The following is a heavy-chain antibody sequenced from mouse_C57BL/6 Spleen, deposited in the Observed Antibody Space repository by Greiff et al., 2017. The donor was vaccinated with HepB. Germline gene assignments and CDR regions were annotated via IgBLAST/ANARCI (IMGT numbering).Heavy chain of an antibody. CDR3: ARRSRGGYAMDY. CDR1: GYTFTSYW. CDR2: IDPSDSYT. V-gene: IGHV1-69*01. J-gene: IGHJ4*01. Sequence: VQLQQPGAELVMPGASVKLSCKASGYTFTSYWMHWVKQRPGQGLEWIGEIDPSDSYTNYNQKFKGKSTLTVDKSSSTAYMQLSSLTSEDSAVYYCARRSRGGYAMDYWGKGTSVTVSS.